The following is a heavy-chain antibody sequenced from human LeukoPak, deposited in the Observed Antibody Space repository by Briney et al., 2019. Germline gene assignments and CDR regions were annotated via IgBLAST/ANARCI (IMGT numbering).Heavy chain of an antibody. CDR1: GGSISSSNW. V-gene: IGHV4-4*02. Sequence: KASETLSLTCAVSGGSISSSNWWSWVRQPPGKGLEWIGEIYHSGSTNYNPSLKSRVTISVDTSKNQFSLKLSSVTAADTAVYYCARDNIVVVAATKAYYFDYWGQGTLVTASS. J-gene: IGHJ4*02. D-gene: IGHD2-15*01. CDR2: IYHSGST. CDR3: ARDNIVVVAATKAYYFDY.